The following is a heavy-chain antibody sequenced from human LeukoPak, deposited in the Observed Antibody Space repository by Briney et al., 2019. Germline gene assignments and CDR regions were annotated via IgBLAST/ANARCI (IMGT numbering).Heavy chain of an antibody. D-gene: IGHD3-3*01. V-gene: IGHV4-59*08. CDR3: ARTGVDRGLFDY. Sequence: SETLSLTCTVSGGSISSYYWSWIRQPPGRGLEWIGYIYYSGSTNYNPSLKSRVTISVDTSKNQFSLKLSSVTAADTAVYYCARTGVDRGLFDYWGQGTLVTVSS. CDR1: GGSISSYY. J-gene: IGHJ4*02. CDR2: IYYSGST.